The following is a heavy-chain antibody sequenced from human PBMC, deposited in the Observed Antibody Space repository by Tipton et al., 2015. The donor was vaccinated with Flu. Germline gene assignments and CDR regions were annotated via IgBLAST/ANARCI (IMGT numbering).Heavy chain of an antibody. V-gene: IGHV1-8*01. CDR2: MNPNSGNT. D-gene: IGHD3-3*01. CDR3: GRGYDFWRGGGFDY. Sequence: QLVQSGAEVKKPGASVKVSCKASGYTFTSYDINWVRQATGQGLEWMGWMNPNSGNTGYAQKFQGRVTMTRNTSISTAYMELSSLRSGDTAVYYWGRGYDFWRGGGFDYWGQGTLVTVSS. J-gene: IGHJ4*02. CDR1: GYTFTSYD.